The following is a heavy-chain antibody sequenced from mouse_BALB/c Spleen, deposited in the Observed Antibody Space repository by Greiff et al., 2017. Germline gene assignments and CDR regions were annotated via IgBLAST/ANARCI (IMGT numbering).Heavy chain of an antibody. CDR1: GFTFSSYA. J-gene: IGHJ4*01. Sequence: EVKLMESGGGLVKPGGSLKLSCAASGFTFSSYAMSWVRQSPEKRLEWVAEISSGGSYTYYPDTVTGRFTISRDNAKNTLYLEMSSLRSEDTAMYYCAMAYYLYAMDYWGQGTSVTVSS. CDR3: AMAYYLYAMDY. D-gene: IGHD2-10*01. V-gene: IGHV5-9-4*01. CDR2: ISSGGSYT.